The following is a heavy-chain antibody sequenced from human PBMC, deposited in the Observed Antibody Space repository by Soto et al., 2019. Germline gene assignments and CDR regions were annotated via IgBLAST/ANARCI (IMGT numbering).Heavy chain of an antibody. Sequence: QVQLQESGPGLVKPSQTLSLTCTVSGGSISSGGYYWSWIRQHPGKGLEWIGYIYYSGSTYYNPSLKSRVTISVDTSKNQFSLKLSSVTAADTAVYYCARGYRLWFGELLHMDVWGQGTTVTVSS. J-gene: IGHJ6*02. CDR3: ARGYRLWFGELLHMDV. V-gene: IGHV4-31*03. CDR2: IYYSGST. D-gene: IGHD3-10*01. CDR1: GGSISSGGYY.